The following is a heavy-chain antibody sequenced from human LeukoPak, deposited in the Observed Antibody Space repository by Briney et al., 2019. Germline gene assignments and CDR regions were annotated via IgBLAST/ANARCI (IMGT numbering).Heavy chain of an antibody. CDR1: GFAFSSCS. CDR3: ARAHRELPPYYYYYYMDV. D-gene: IGHD1-26*01. V-gene: IGHV3-21*01. CDR2: ISSSSSFI. J-gene: IGHJ6*03. Sequence: GGSLRLSCAASGFAFSSCSMNWVRQAPGKGLEWVSFISSSSSFIYYADSVKGRFTISRDNAKNSLYLQMNSLRAEDTAVYYCARAHRELPPYYYYYYMDVWGKGTTVTVSS.